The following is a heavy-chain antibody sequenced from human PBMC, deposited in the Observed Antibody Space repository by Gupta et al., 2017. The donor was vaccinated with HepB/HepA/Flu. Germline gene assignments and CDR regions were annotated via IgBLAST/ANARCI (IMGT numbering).Heavy chain of an antibody. J-gene: IGHJ2*01. Sequence: EVQLVESGGGLVQPGGSLRLSCAASGFTFSSYEMNWVRQAPGKGLEWVSYISSSGSTIYYADSVKGRFTISRDNAKNSLYLQMNSLRAEDTAVYYCASGDTASLYWYFDLWGRGTLVTVSS. CDR1: GFTFSSYE. D-gene: IGHD5-18*01. CDR2: ISSSGSTI. CDR3: ASGDTASLYWYFDL. V-gene: IGHV3-48*03.